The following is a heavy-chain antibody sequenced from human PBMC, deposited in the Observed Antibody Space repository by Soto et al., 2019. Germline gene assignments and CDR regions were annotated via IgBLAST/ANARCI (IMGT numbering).Heavy chain of an antibody. CDR1: GGSISSYY. CDR2: IYYSGST. J-gene: IGHJ6*02. V-gene: IGHV4-59*01. Sequence: QVQLQESGPGLVKPSETLSLTCTVSGGSISSYYWSWIRQPPGKGLEWIGYIYYSGSTNYNPSLTSRVTLSVDTSKNQFSLKLSSVTAADTAVYYCARTLAYCGGDCYDYYYGMDVWGQGTTVTVSS. D-gene: IGHD2-21*02. CDR3: ARTLAYCGGDCYDYYYGMDV.